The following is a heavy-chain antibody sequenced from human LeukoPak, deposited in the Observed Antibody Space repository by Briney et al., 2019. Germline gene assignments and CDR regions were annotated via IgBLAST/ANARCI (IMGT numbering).Heavy chain of an antibody. CDR2: IYHSGST. V-gene: IGHV4-30-2*01. CDR3: ARGSITIFGVVISGYFDY. J-gene: IGHJ4*02. Sequence: SQTLSLTCAVSGGSISSGGYSWSWIRQPPGKGLEWIGYIYHSGSTYYNPSLKSRVTISVDTSKNQFSLKLSSVTAADTAVYYCARGSITIFGVVISGYFDYWGQGTLVTVSS. D-gene: IGHD3-3*01. CDR1: GGSISSGGYS.